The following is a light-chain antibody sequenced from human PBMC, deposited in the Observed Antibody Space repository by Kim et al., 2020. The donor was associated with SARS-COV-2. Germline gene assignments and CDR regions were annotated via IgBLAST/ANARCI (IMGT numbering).Light chain of an antibody. V-gene: IGLV3-1*01. CDR2: EDT. Sequence: SYELTQPPSVSVFPGQTASISCSGEKVGNKYAYWYQQKPGQSPVVVIYEDTKRPSGIPERFSGSNSGNTATLTISGTQAMDEADYYCQAWDSSTAVFGTG. CDR1: KVGNKY. CDR3: QAWDSSTAV. J-gene: IGLJ1*01.